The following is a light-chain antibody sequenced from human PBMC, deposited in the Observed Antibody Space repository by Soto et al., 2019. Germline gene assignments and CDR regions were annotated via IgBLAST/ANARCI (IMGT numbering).Light chain of an antibody. CDR2: GAS. CDR1: QSVDSY. Sequence: EIVLTQSPGTLSLSPGERASLSCGASQSVDSYLAWYQQKPGQAPRLVIYGASNRATGIPDRVSGSGSGTSFTLTISRLETQEFGVYYCQQYGSSPYTFGQGTKLEIK. J-gene: IGKJ2*01. CDR3: QQYGSSPYT. V-gene: IGKV3-20*01.